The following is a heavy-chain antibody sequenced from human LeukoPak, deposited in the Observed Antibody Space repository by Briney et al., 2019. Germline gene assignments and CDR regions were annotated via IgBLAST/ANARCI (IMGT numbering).Heavy chain of an antibody. V-gene: IGHV3-30-3*01. CDR1: GFTFSSYA. Sequence: GGSLRLSCAASGFTFSSYAMHWVRQAPGKGLEWVAVISYDGSNKYYADSVKGRFTISRDNSKNTLYLQMNSLRAEDTAVYYCARDRGCSSTSCRPSDYYGMVVWGQGTTVTVSS. CDR3: ARDRGCSSTSCRPSDYYGMVV. J-gene: IGHJ6*02. D-gene: IGHD2-2*01. CDR2: ISYDGSNK.